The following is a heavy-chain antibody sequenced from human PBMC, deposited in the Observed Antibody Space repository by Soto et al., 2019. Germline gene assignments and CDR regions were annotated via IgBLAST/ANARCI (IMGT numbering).Heavy chain of an antibody. CDR3: ARGGYGDY. CDR2: ISAHNGNT. D-gene: IGHD1-1*01. V-gene: IGHV1-18*01. Sequence: QVHLVQSGAEVKKPGASVKVSCQGSGYAFTTYGITWVRQAPGQGLEWMGWISAHNGNTNYAQKLQGRVTVTRDTSTSTASIELRGLRYDDTAVYYCARGGYGDYWGQGALVTVSS. CDR1: GYAFTTYG. J-gene: IGHJ4*02.